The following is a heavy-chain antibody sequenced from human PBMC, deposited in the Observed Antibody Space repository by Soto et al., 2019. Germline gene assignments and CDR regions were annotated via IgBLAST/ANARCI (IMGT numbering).Heavy chain of an antibody. V-gene: IGHV3-43*01. CDR2: ISWDGGST. D-gene: IGHD3-10*01. CDR3: AKDKGIGVTMVRVRTYGMDV. CDR1: GLTFDDYT. Sequence: GGSLRHSWAASGLTFDDYTMRWVRQATGKGLEWVSLISWDGGSTYYADSVKGRFTISRDNSKNSLYLQMNSLRTEDTALYYCAKDKGIGVTMVRVRTYGMDVWGQGTTVTAP. J-gene: IGHJ6*02.